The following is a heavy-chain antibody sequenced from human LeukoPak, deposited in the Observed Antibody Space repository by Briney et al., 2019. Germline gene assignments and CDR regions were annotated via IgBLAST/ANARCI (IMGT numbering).Heavy chain of an antibody. D-gene: IGHD4-11*01. Sequence: SETLSLTCTVSGGSISSYYWTWIRQPPGKGLEWIGNIYYSGSTNYNPSLRSRVTISVDTSKKQFSLNLSSVTAADTAVYYCARDDYSNYDGSYFYYMDVWGKGTTVTVS. CDR3: ARDDYSNYDGSYFYYMDV. CDR2: IYYSGST. J-gene: IGHJ6*03. V-gene: IGHV4-59*01. CDR1: GGSISSYY.